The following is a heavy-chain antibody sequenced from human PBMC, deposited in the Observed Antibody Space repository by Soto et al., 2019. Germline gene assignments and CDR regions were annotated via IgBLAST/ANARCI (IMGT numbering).Heavy chain of an antibody. CDR1: GGSISNYY. V-gene: IGHV4-59*12. CDR2: IYYSGST. CDR3: ARGPGIMAKIDY. Sequence: SETLSLTCTVSGGSISNYYWTWIRQPPGKGLEWIGYIYYSGSTYYNPSLKSRVTISVDTSKNQFSLKLSSVTAADTAVHYCARGPGIMAKIDYWGQGTLVTVSS. D-gene: IGHD3-16*01. J-gene: IGHJ4*02.